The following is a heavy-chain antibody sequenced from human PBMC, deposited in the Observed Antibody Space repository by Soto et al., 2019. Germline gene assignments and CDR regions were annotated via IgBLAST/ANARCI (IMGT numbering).Heavy chain of an antibody. J-gene: IGHJ6*03. D-gene: IGHD1-26*01. CDR2: IWYDGSNK. V-gene: IGHV3-33*01. CDR1: GFTFSSYG. CDR3: AIEMYLGPYYYYYMDV. Sequence: GGSLRLSCAASGFTFSSYGMHWVRQAPGKGLEWVAVIWYDGSNKYYADSVKGRFTISRDNSKNTLYLQMNSLRAEDTAVYYCAIEMYLGPYYYYYMDVWGKGTTVTVSS.